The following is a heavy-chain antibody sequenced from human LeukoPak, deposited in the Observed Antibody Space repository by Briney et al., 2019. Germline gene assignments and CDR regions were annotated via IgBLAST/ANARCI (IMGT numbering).Heavy chain of an antibody. V-gene: IGHV4-39*01. Sequence: PTETLSLTCTVSGGSISSSSYYWGWIRQPPGKGLEWIGSIYYSGSTYYNPSLKSRVTISVDTSKNQFSLKLSSVTAADTAVYYCARRGSGSSNPNFDYWGQGTLVTVSS. CDR2: IYYSGST. CDR3: ARRGSGSSNPNFDY. D-gene: IGHD3-10*01. CDR1: GGSISSSSYY. J-gene: IGHJ4*02.